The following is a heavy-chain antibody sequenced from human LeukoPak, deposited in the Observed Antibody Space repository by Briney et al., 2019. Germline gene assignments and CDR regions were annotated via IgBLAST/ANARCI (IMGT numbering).Heavy chain of an antibody. CDR3: ARDLKHIVAMDV. D-gene: IGHD2-21*01. CDR2: IYTSGTT. J-gene: IGHJ6*03. V-gene: IGHV4-61*02. Sequence: SQTLSLTCTVSGDSISSGTYSWGWIRQPAGRPLEWIGRIYTSGTTNYNPSLKSRVTISVDASKNQLSLKLSSATAADTAVYYCARDLKHIVAMDVWGKGTTVTVSS. CDR1: GDSISSGTYS.